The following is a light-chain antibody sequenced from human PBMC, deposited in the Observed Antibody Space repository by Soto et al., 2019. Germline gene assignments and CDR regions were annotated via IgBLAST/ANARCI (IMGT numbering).Light chain of an antibody. CDR3: QQYTGPPTT. CDR1: QSVNNY. Sequence: EIVLTQSPDTLSLSPGERATLSCRASQSVNNYLAWCQQRPGQAPRLLIYGASTRAAGIPDRFSGSGSGTDFTLTITRLEPEDSAVYLCQQYTGPPTTFGQGTRLEIK. CDR2: GAS. J-gene: IGKJ5*01. V-gene: IGKV3-20*01.